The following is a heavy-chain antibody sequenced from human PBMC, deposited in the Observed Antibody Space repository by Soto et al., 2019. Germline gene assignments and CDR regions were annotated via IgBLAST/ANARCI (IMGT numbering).Heavy chain of an antibody. J-gene: IGHJ4*02. CDR3: ARLNGYDILTGYDNYFDY. D-gene: IGHD3-9*01. V-gene: IGHV4-59*08. Sequence: PSETLSLTCTVSGGSISSYYWSWIRQPPGKGLEWIGYIYYSGSTNYNPSLKSRVTISVDTSKNQFSLKLSSVTAADTAVYYCARLNGYDILTGYDNYFDYWGQGTLVTVSS. CDR2: IYYSGST. CDR1: GGSISSYY.